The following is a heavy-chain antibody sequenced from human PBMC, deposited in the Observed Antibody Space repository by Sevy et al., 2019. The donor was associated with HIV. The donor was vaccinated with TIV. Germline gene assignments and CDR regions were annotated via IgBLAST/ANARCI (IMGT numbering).Heavy chain of an antibody. Sequence: GGSLRLSCAASRFSFSIYWMSWVRQAPGKGLEWVATMRQDGSEEDYVDSVKGRFTISRDNGKNSLFLQMNSLSAEDTAVYYCVREGLGGYSYSLDYWGHGTLVTVSS. CDR2: MRQDGSEE. J-gene: IGHJ4*01. CDR3: VREGLGGYSYSLDY. CDR1: RFSFSIYW. D-gene: IGHD5-18*01. V-gene: IGHV3-7*01.